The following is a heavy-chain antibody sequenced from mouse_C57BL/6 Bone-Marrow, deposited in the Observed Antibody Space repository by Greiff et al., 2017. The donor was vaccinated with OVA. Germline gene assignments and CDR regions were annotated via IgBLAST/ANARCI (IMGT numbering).Heavy chain of an antibody. V-gene: IGHV5-2*01. CDR2: INSDGGST. D-gene: IGHD2-2*01. Sequence: EVNVVESGGGLVQPGESLKLSCESNEYEFPSHDMSWVRKTPEKRLELVAAINSDGGSTYYPDTMERRFIISRDNTKKTLYLQMSSLRSEDTALYYCARPGNYGYDGGYFDVWGTGTTVTVSS. J-gene: IGHJ1*03. CDR3: ARPGNYGYDGGYFDV. CDR1: EYEFPSHD.